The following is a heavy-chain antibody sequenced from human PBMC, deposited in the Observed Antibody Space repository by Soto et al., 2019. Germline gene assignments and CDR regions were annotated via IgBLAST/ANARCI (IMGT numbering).Heavy chain of an antibody. CDR1: GGTFSSYA. V-gene: IGHV1-69*13. Sequence: SVKVSCKASGGTFSSYAISWVRQAPGQGLEWMGGIIPIFGTANYTQKFQGRVTITADESTSTAYMELSSLRSEDTAVYYCARGPALRVSTITYFDLWGRGTLVTVSS. J-gene: IGHJ2*01. D-gene: IGHD5-12*01. CDR2: IIPIFGTA. CDR3: ARGPALRVSTITYFDL.